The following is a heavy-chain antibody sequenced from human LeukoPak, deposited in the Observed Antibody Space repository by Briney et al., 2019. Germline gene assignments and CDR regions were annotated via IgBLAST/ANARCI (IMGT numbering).Heavy chain of an antibody. J-gene: IGHJ4*02. CDR2: INHSGST. CDR3: ARGIGTIFGVVITDYFDY. Sequence: TTSETLSLTCAVYGGSFSGYYWSWIRQPPGKGLEWIGEINHSGSTNYNPSLKSRVTISVDTSKNQFSLKLSSVTAAVTAVYYCARGIGTIFGVVITDYFDYWGQGTLVTVSS. D-gene: IGHD3-3*01. V-gene: IGHV4-34*01. CDR1: GGSFSGYY.